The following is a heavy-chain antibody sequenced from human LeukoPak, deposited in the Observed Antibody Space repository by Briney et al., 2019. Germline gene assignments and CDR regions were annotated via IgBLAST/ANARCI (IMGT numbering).Heavy chain of an antibody. Sequence: SETLSLTCAVYGGSFSGYYWSWIRQPPGKGLEWIGYIYYSGSTNYNPSLKSRVTISVDTSKNQFSLKLSSVTAADTAVYYCARLFYDYYGYDAFDIWGQGTMVTVSS. CDR3: ARLFYDYYGYDAFDI. D-gene: IGHD3-10*01. V-gene: IGHV4-59*01. CDR1: GGSFSGYY. CDR2: IYYSGST. J-gene: IGHJ3*02.